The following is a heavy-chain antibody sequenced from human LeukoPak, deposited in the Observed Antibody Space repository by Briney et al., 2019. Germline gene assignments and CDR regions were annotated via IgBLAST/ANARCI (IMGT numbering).Heavy chain of an antibody. CDR2: IIPIFGTA. CDR1: GGTFSSYA. J-gene: IGHJ4*02. V-gene: IGHV1-69*13. Sequence: SVKVSCKASGGTFSSYAISWVRQAPGQGLEWMGGIIPIFGTANYAQKFQGRVTITADESTSTAYMELSSLRSEDTAVYYCARGSPYCGGDCYSDYWGQGTLVTVSS. CDR3: ARGSPYCGGDCYSDY. D-gene: IGHD2-21*02.